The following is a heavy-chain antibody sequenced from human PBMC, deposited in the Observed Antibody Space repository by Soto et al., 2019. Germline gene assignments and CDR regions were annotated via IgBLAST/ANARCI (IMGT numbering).Heavy chain of an antibody. CDR1: GASFNTYA. CDR3: ARKSTIRFYGMDV. J-gene: IGHJ6*02. D-gene: IGHD1-26*01. V-gene: IGHV1-69*06. Sequence: SVKVSCKISGASFNTYAIIWVRQAPGQGLEWVGEIIPIFGTTKYTEKLEGRVTLTADKSTGTAYMELTSLESEDTAIYFCARKSTIRFYGMDVSGQVTPVTVSS. CDR2: IIPIFGTT.